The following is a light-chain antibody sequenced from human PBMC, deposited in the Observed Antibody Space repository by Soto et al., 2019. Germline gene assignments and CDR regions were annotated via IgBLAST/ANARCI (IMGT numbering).Light chain of an antibody. V-gene: IGKV3-15*01. CDR3: QQYNSWPRT. CDR2: GAS. CDR1: QTVRSY. J-gene: IGKJ1*01. Sequence: ETVMTQSPGTLSMSLGERATLSCRASQTVRSYLALYQQKPGQAPRLLIYGASTMATDIPARFSGSGSGTDFTLTISSLQSEDFAVYYCQQYNSWPRTFGQGTKVDIK.